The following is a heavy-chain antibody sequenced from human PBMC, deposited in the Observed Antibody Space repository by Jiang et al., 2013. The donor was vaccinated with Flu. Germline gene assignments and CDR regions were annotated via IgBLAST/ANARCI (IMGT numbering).Heavy chain of an antibody. V-gene: IGHV4-30-4*01. Sequence: VKPSQTLSLTCTVSSDSINSGDYYWSWIRQPPGKGLEWIGYIYYSGSTFYNPSLSTFYNPSLKSRVSISVDSSKNRFSLKLNSVTAADTAVYYCARVNDYNDYFYFDYWGQGTLVTVSS. D-gene: IGHD4-11*01. J-gene: IGHJ4*02. CDR1: SDSINSGDYY. CDR2: IYYSGSTFYNPSLST. CDR3: ARVNDYNDYFYFDY.